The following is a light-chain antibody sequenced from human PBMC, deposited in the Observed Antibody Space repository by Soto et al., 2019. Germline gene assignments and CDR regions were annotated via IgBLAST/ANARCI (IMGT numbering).Light chain of an antibody. V-gene: IGKV3-20*01. CDR1: QSVSSSY. CDR3: QHYDTSSWT. J-gene: IGKJ1*01. CDR2: GAS. Sequence: EIALSQSPGTLSLSQGERATLSCRASQSVSSSYLAWYQQEPGQAPRLLIYGASTRATGIPDRFSGSGSGTDFTLTISRLEPEDFAVYYCQHYDTSSWTFGQGTKVDI.